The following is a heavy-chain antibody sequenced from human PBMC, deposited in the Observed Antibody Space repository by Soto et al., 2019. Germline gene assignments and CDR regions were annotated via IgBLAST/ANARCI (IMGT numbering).Heavy chain of an antibody. CDR1: GFTFSSYG. CDR2: ISYDGSNK. CDR3: AKDHYDSSGYYYVPLYYYYGMDV. Sequence: GGSLRLSCAASGFTFSSYGMHWVRQAPGKGLEWVAVISYDGSNKYYADSVKGRFTISRDNSKNTLYLQMNSLRAEDTAVYYCAKDHYDSSGYYYVPLYYYYGMDVWGQGTTVTVSS. J-gene: IGHJ6*02. V-gene: IGHV3-30*18. D-gene: IGHD3-22*01.